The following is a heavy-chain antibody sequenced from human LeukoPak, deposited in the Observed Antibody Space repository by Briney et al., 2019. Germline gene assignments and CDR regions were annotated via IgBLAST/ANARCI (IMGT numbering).Heavy chain of an antibody. CDR3: AKDAVTVATPYFDF. J-gene: IGHJ4*02. Sequence: ASVKVSCKTSGFTFTGYYVHWVRQAPGQGLEWMGWINLNSGGTTYAQNFQGRVTMTRDTSISTAYMELSRLRSDDTAVYFCAKDAVTVATPYFDFWGQGTLVTVSS. D-gene: IGHD4-11*01. V-gene: IGHV1-2*02. CDR1: GFTFTGYY. CDR2: INLNSGGT.